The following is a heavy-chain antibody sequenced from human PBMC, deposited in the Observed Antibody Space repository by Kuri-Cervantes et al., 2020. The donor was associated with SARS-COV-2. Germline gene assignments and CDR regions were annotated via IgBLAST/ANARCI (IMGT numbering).Heavy chain of an antibody. CDR2: ISSDDMNK. D-gene: IGHD1-1*01. CDR3: ARGTSETWYGLDV. V-gene: IGHV3-33*08. J-gene: IGHJ6*01. Sequence: GGSLRLSCAVSGFSLSAHGIHWVRQAPGKGLEWVALISSDDMNKYYADSVKGRFTVSRDTSKNTLHLQMNGLRADDTAVYYCARGTSETWYGLDVWGQGTTVTVSS. CDR1: GFSLSAHG.